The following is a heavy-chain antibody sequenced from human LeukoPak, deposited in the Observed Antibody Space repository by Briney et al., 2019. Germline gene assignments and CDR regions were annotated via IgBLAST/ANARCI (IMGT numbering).Heavy chain of an antibody. Sequence: PGGSLRLSCAASGITFSSYWMHWVRQAPGKGPMYVSRINSDGTSETYADSVKGRFIISRDNAKNTLYLQMNSLRAEDTAVYYCARGYSSSRYNWLDPWGQGTLVTVSS. CDR2: INSDGTSE. V-gene: IGHV3-74*03. CDR1: GITFSSYW. J-gene: IGHJ5*02. D-gene: IGHD6-13*01. CDR3: ARGYSSSRYNWLDP.